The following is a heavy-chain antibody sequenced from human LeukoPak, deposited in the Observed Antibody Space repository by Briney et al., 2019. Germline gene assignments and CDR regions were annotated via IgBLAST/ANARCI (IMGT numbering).Heavy chain of an antibody. D-gene: IGHD3-3*01. V-gene: IGHV4-34*01. CDR1: GGSFSGYY. Sequence: PSETLSLTCAVYGGSFSGYYWSWIRQPPGKGLEWIGEINHSGSTNYNPSLKSRVTISVDTSKNQFSLKLSSVTAADTAVYYCARLDDFWSPFDPWGQGTLVTVSS. CDR3: ARLDDFWSPFDP. J-gene: IGHJ5*02. CDR2: INHSGST.